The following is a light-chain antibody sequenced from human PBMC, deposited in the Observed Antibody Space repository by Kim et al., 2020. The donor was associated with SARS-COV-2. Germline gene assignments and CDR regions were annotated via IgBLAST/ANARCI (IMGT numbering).Light chain of an antibody. Sequence: QSVLTQPRSVSGSPGQSVTISCTGTSSDVGIYNYVSWYQQHPGKAPKLMIYDVSKRPSGVPDRFSGSKSGNTASLTISGLQAEDEADYYCCSYAGSYTRVLGGGTQLTVL. CDR1: SSDVGIYNY. J-gene: IGLJ3*02. CDR3: CSYAGSYTRV. CDR2: DVS. V-gene: IGLV2-11*01.